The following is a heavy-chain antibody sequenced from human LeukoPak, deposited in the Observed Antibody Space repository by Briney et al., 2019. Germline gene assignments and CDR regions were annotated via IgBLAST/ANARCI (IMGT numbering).Heavy chain of an antibody. Sequence: SDTLSLICTPSGGSISSYFWSWIRQPPGKGLEWIGYIDYSGSTNHNPSLKSRVTISVDTSKNQFSLKLSSVTAADTAVYFCARSSFGRPDVWGQGTTVTVSS. J-gene: IGHJ6*02. CDR3: ARSSFGRPDV. CDR1: GGSISSYF. D-gene: IGHD3-16*01. V-gene: IGHV4-59*08. CDR2: IDYSGST.